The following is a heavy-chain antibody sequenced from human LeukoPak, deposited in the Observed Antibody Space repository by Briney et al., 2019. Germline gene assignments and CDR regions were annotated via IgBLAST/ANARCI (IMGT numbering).Heavy chain of an antibody. V-gene: IGHV4-59*01. Sequence: PSETLSLTCTVSGGSISSYYWSWIRQPPGKGLGWIGYIYYSGSTNYNPSLKSRVTISVDTSKNQFSLKLSSVTAADTAVYYCARDRGYDFWSGYHYNWFDPWGQGTLVTVSS. CDR2: IYYSGST. D-gene: IGHD3-3*01. CDR1: GGSISSYY. J-gene: IGHJ5*02. CDR3: ARDRGYDFWSGYHYNWFDP.